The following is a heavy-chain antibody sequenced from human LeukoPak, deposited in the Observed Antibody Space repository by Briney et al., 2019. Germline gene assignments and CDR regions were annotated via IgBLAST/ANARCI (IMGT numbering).Heavy chain of an antibody. J-gene: IGHJ3*02. CDR3: ARDGGRWPPGAFDI. Sequence: SETLSLTCTVSGGSISSYYWSWIRQPPGKGLEWIGYIYYSGSTNYNPSLKSRVTISVDTSKNQFSLKLSSVTAADTAVYYCARDGGRWPPGAFDIWGQGTMVTVSS. D-gene: IGHD2-15*01. CDR1: GGSISSYY. CDR2: IYYSGST. V-gene: IGHV4-59*01.